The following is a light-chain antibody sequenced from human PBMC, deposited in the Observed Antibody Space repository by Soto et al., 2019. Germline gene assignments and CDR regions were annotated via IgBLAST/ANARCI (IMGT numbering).Light chain of an antibody. Sequence: QSALTQPASVSGSPRQSITISCTGTGSDVGGYDYVSWYQHHPGKAPKVMIYEVTNRPSGVSNRFSGSKSGNTASLTISGLLAEDEADYYCSSYTSSSTYVFGTGTKATLL. CDR2: EVT. CDR1: GSDVGGYDY. CDR3: SSYTSSSTYV. J-gene: IGLJ1*01. V-gene: IGLV2-14*01.